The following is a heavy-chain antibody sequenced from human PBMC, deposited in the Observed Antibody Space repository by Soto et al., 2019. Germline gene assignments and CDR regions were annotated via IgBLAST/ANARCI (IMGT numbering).Heavy chain of an antibody. V-gene: IGHV1-69*12. D-gene: IGHD3-3*01. Sequence: QVQLVQSGAEVKKPGSSVKVSCKASGGTFSSYAISWVRQAPGQGLEWMGGIIPIFGSTNYAQKFQGRVTINADESTSTAYMELSSLRSEDSAVYYCARGGLRFLDCAMDVWGQGTTVTVSS. CDR2: IIPIFGST. CDR1: GGTFSSYA. J-gene: IGHJ6*02. CDR3: ARGGLRFLDCAMDV.